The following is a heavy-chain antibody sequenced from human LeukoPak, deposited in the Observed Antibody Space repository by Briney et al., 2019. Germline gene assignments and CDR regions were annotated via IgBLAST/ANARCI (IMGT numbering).Heavy chain of an antibody. CDR1: GWSIRQYL. D-gene: IGHD2-15*01. J-gene: IGHJ6*03. Sequence: SGALPLTRPGSGWSIRQYLRNWIRQPPGKGLEGVGYVHYSWWTNYNPSLKSRVTISVDTSKNQFSLKLGSVTAADTAVYYCARTTEGYCRGRSCYSYYYYMDVWGKGTTVTVSS. V-gene: IGHV4-59*01. CDR2: VHYSWWT. CDR3: ARTTEGYCRGRSCYSYYYYMDV.